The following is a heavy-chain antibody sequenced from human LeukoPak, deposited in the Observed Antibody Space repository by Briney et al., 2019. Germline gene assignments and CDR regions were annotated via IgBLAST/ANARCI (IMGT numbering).Heavy chain of an antibody. CDR3: AKGLYWDYYDSSGYYFAYFDY. D-gene: IGHD3-22*01. CDR1: GFTFSSYA. CDR2: ISGSGGST. J-gene: IGHJ4*02. Sequence: PGGSLRLSCAASGFTFSSYAMGWVRQAPGKGLEWVSGISGSGGSTYYADSVKGRFTISRDNSKNTLYLQMNSLRAEDTAVYYCAKGLYWDYYDSSGYYFAYFDYWGQGTLVTVSS. V-gene: IGHV3-23*01.